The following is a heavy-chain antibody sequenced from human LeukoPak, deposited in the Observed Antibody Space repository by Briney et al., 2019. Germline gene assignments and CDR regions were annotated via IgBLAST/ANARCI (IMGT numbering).Heavy chain of an antibody. CDR1: GFTFSSYA. D-gene: IGHD3-22*01. CDR3: ARDNDSSGYPLGTFDY. V-gene: IGHV3-30*04. CDR2: ISYDGSNK. Sequence: GGSLRLSCAASGFTFSSYAMHWVRQAPGKGLEWVAVISYDGSNKYYADSVKGRFTISRDNSKNTLYLQMNSLRAEDTAVYYCARDNDSSGYPLGTFDYWGQGTLVTVSS. J-gene: IGHJ4*02.